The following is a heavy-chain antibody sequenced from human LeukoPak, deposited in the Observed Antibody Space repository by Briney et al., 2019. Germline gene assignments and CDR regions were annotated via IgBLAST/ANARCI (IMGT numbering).Heavy chain of an antibody. D-gene: IGHD3-22*01. CDR1: GDSIISYKYY. J-gene: IGHJ6*02. V-gene: IGHV4-39*01. Sequence: SETLSLTCTVSGDSIISYKYYWGWIRQPPGEGLEWLGSIYHRGSTYYNPSLQSRLTISVDTSKNLFSLRLTSVTAADTAVYYCARQGAVVRGYYYFSGMDVWGQGTTVAVSS. CDR3: ARQGAVVRGYYYFSGMDV. CDR2: IYHRGST.